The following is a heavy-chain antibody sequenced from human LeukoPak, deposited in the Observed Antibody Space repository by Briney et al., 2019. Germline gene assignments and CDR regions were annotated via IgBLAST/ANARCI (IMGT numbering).Heavy chain of an antibody. CDR2: ISWNSGSI. CDR1: GFTFDDYA. Sequence: GGSLRLSCAASGFTFDDYAMHWVRQAPGKGLEWVSGISWNSGSIGYADSVKGRFTISRDNSKNTLYLQMNSLRAEDTAVYYCARLTMVRGAPDAFDIWGQGTMVTVSS. D-gene: IGHD3-10*01. J-gene: IGHJ3*02. V-gene: IGHV3-9*01. CDR3: ARLTMVRGAPDAFDI.